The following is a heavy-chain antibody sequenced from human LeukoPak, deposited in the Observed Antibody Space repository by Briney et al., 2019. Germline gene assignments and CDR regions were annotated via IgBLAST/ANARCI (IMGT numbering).Heavy chain of an antibody. CDR1: GYTFTSYD. Sequence: ASVKVSCKASGYTFTSYDINWVRQATGQGLEWMGWMNPNSGNTGYAQKFQGRVTMTRNTSISTAYMELSSLRSEDTAVYYCAKEMDTAMVTWLTRPPATPDYWGQGTLVTVSS. CDR3: AKEMDTAMVTWLTRPPATPDY. J-gene: IGHJ4*02. V-gene: IGHV1-8*01. D-gene: IGHD5-18*01. CDR2: MNPNSGNT.